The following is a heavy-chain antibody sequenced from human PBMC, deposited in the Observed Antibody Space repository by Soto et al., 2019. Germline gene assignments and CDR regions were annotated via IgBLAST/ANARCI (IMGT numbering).Heavy chain of an antibody. V-gene: IGHV3-21*01. CDR2: ISSSSSYV. CDR1: GFTFSSYA. CDR3: AREGDAFDI. J-gene: IGHJ3*02. Sequence: SGGSLRLSCAASGFTFSSYAMSWVRQAPGKGLEWVSSISSSSSYVYYADSVKGQFTISRDNAKNSLYLQMNSLRAEDTAVYYCAREGDAFDIWGQGTMVTVSS.